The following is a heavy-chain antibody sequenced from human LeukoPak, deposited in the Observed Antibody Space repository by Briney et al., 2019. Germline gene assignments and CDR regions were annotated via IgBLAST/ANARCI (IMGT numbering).Heavy chain of an antibody. Sequence: GGSLRLSCAASGFTFSSYGMHWVRQAPGKGLEWVAFIRHDGSNKYYADSVKGRFTISRDNSKNTLYLQMNSLRAEDTAVYYCYTYYYDSSGQYYFDYWGQGTLVTVSS. J-gene: IGHJ4*02. CDR1: GFTFSSYG. V-gene: IGHV3-30*02. CDR3: YTYYYDSSGQYYFDY. D-gene: IGHD3-22*01. CDR2: IRHDGSNK.